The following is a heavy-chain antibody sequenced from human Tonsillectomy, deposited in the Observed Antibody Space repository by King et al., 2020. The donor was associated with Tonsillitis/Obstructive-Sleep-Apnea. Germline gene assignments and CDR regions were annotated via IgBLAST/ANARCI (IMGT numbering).Heavy chain of an antibody. Sequence: QLVQSGGGVVQPGRSLRLSCAASGFTFSSYGMHWVRQAPGKGLEWVAVIWYDGSNKYYADSVKGRFTISRDNSKNTLYLQMNSLRAEDTAVYYCARDPETYYDFWSGYYYYYGMDVWGQETTVTVSS. CDR1: GFTFSSYG. CDR2: IWYDGSNK. J-gene: IGHJ6*02. CDR3: ARDPETYYDFWSGYYYYYGMDV. D-gene: IGHD3-3*01. V-gene: IGHV3-33*01.